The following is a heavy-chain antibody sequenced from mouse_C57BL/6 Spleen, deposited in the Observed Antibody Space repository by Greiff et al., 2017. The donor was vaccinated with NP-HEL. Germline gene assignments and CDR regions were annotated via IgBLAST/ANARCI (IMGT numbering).Heavy chain of an antibody. D-gene: IGHD1-1*01. Sequence: EVKLMESGGGLVKPGGSLKLSCAASGFTFSDYGMHWVRQAPEKGLEWFAYISSGSSTIYYADTVKGRFTISRDNAKNTLFLQMTSLRSEDTAMYYCARDLNYYGSSLYYYAMDYWGQGTSVTVSS. V-gene: IGHV5-17*01. CDR1: GFTFSDYG. J-gene: IGHJ4*01. CDR3: ARDLNYYGSSLYYYAMDY. CDR2: ISSGSSTI.